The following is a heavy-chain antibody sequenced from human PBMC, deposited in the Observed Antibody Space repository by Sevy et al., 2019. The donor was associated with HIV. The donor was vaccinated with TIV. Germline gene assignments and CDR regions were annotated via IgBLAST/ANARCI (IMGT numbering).Heavy chain of an antibody. Sequence: SETLSLTCTVSGGSISSGDYYWSWIRQPPGKGLEWIGYIYYSGSTYYNPSLKSRVTISVDTSKNQFSLKLSSVTAADTAVYYGAGARAGARVDYFDYWGQGTLVTVSS. J-gene: IGHJ4*02. CDR1: GGSISSGDYY. CDR3: AGARAGARVDYFDY. CDR2: IYYSGST. D-gene: IGHD2-15*01. V-gene: IGHV4-30-4*01.